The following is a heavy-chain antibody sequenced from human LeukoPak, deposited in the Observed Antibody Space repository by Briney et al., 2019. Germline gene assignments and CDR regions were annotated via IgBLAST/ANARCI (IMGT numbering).Heavy chain of an antibody. J-gene: IGHJ6*03. Sequence: SETLSLTCTVSGYSINNGYYWGWIRQPPGKGLEWIGSLYHSGSTYYSPSLKSRVTISVDTSKNQFSLKLSSVTAADTAVYYCARPHYYYYYMDVWGKGTTVTISS. CDR3: ARPHYYYYYMDV. V-gene: IGHV4-38-2*02. CDR2: LYHSGST. CDR1: GYSINNGYY.